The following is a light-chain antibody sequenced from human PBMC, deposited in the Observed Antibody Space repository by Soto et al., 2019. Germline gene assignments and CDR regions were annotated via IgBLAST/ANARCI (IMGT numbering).Light chain of an antibody. CDR2: GTS. J-gene: IGKJ2*01. V-gene: IGKV3-15*01. Sequence: DIVMTQSPATLSVYLGERATVSCRASQSVSSYLAWYQQKPGQAPRLLIYGTSTRATDIPARFSGSESGTDSTLTISSLQSEDFAVYYCQQYNNWPYTFGQGTKLEIK. CDR1: QSVSSY. CDR3: QQYNNWPYT.